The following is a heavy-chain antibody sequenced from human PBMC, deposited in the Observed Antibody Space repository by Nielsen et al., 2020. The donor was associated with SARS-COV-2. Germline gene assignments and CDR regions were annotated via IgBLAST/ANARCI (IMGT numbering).Heavy chain of an antibody. CDR3: ARITQNMDV. Sequence: GESLKISCAASGFTFSSYGMHWVRQAPGKGLEWVAVIWYDGSNKYYADSVKGRFTISRDNSKNTLYLQMNSLRAEDTAVYYCARITQNMDVWGQGTTVTVSS. CDR1: GFTFSSYG. D-gene: IGHD3-10*01. J-gene: IGHJ6*02. CDR2: IWYDGSNK. V-gene: IGHV3-30*02.